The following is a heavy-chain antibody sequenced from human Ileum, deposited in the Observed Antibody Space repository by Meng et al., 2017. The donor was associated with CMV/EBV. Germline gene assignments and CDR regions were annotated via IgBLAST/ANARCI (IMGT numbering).Heavy chain of an antibody. Sequence: GKSLKISCAASGFTFSDSAMSWVRQTPTKGLEWVSAISNGGGSTFYTDSAKGRFTISRDNSKNTVHLQMDSLRVEDTAIYYCAKEGVYDFWSWGQGTMVTVSS. CDR3: AKEGVYDFWS. CDR2: ISNGGGST. CDR1: GFTFSDSA. V-gene: IGHV3-23*01. D-gene: IGHD3/OR15-3a*01. J-gene: IGHJ4*02.